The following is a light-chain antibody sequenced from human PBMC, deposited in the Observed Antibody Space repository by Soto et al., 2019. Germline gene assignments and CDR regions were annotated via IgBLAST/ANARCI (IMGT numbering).Light chain of an antibody. J-gene: IGKJ1*01. CDR3: HHYET. V-gene: IGKV3-15*01. CDR1: QSVSSS. Sequence: EIVMTQSPATLSLSPGERATLSCRASQSVSSSLAWYQQKPGQAPRLLIYGASTRATGIPARFSGSGSGTEFTLTISRLEPEDFTVYYCHHYETFGQGTKVDIK. CDR2: GAS.